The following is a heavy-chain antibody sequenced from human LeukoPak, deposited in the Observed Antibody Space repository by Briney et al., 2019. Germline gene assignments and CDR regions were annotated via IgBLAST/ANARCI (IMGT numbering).Heavy chain of an antibody. Sequence: ASVKVSCKASGYTFTSYYMHWVRQAPGQGLEWMGIVNPSGGSTSYAQKFQGRVTMTRDTSTSTVYMELSSLRSEDTAVYYCARDSTSGFHFDYWGQGTLVTVSS. V-gene: IGHV1-46*01. J-gene: IGHJ4*02. CDR2: VNPSGGST. CDR3: ARDSTSGFHFDY. CDR1: GYTFTSYY.